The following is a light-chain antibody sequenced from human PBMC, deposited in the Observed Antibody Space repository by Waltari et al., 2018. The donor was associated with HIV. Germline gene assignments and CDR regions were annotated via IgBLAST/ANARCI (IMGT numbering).Light chain of an antibody. CDR2: GAS. J-gene: IGKJ1*01. Sequence: EILLTQSPATLSVSPGERATLSCRASQSVSTNLAWYQRKPGQAPRLLIYGASTVATGIPARFSGSGSGTEFTLTIGSLQSEDFAVYFCQQYNNWPGTFGQGTKVEIK. V-gene: IGKV3-15*01. CDR1: QSVSTN. CDR3: QQYNNWPGT.